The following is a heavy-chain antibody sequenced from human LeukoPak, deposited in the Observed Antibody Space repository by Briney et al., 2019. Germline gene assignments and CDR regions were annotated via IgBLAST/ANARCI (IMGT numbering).Heavy chain of an antibody. CDR3: ARLSGRFDAFDI. D-gene: IGHD1-26*01. CDR2: IWYDGSNK. J-gene: IGHJ3*02. Sequence: GGSLRLSCAASGFTFSSYGMHWVRQAPGKGLEWVAVIWYDGSNKYYADSVKGRFTISRDNSKNTLYLQMNSLRAEDTAVYYCARLSGRFDAFDIWAKGQWSPSLQ. V-gene: IGHV3-33*01. CDR1: GFTFSSYG.